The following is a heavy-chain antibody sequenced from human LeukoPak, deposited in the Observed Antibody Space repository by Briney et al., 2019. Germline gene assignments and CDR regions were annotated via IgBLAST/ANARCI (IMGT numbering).Heavy chain of an antibody. D-gene: IGHD5-24*01. V-gene: IGHV5-51*01. J-gene: IGHJ3*02. Sequence: GESLKISCKSSGYSFTSYWIGWVRQMPGKGLEWIGIIYPGDSDTRYSPSFQGQVTISADKSISTAYLQWSSLKASDTAMYYCARHRDGYKSALDIWGQGTMVTVSS. CDR1: GYSFTSYW. CDR3: ARHRDGYKSALDI. CDR2: IYPGDSDT.